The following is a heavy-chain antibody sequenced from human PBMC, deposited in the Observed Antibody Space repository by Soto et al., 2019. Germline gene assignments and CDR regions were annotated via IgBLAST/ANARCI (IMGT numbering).Heavy chain of an antibody. J-gene: IGHJ3*02. D-gene: IGHD3-10*01. V-gene: IGHV4-61*01. CDR1: GGSVSSGSYY. CDR2: IYYSGST. CDR3: ARQPRISLWFGELYAFDI. Sequence: ETLSVTCTVSGGSVSSGSYYWSWIRQPPGKGLEWIGYIYYSGSTNYNPSLKSRVTISVDTSKNQFSLKLSSVTAADTAVYYCARQPRISLWFGELYAFDIWGQGTMVTVSS.